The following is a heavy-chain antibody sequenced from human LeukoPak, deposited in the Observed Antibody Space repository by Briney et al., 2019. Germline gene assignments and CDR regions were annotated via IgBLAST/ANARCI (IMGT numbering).Heavy chain of an antibody. Sequence: PGSSLRLSGAAFGFTFSSYGMHWVRQSPGKGLEGVAVIWYDGSNKYYADSVKGRFTISRDNSKNTLYLKMNSLRAEDTAVYYCADTVTYRRWYFDLWGRGTLVTVSS. J-gene: IGHJ2*01. V-gene: IGHV3-33*01. CDR2: IWYDGSNK. CDR3: ADTVTYRRWYFDL. CDR1: GFTFSSYG. D-gene: IGHD4-17*01.